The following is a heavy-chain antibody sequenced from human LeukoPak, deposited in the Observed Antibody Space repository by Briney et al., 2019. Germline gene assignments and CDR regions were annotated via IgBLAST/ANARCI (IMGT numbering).Heavy chain of an antibody. J-gene: IGHJ4*02. CDR1: GFTFSSYG. CDR2: ISYDGSNK. Sequence: TGGSLRLSCAASGFTFSSYGMHWVRQAPGKGLEWVAVISYDGSNKYYADSVKGRFAISRDNSKNTLYLQMNSLRAEDTAVYYCANLPVHSGSYPLDYWGQGTLVTVSS. V-gene: IGHV3-30*18. D-gene: IGHD1-26*01. CDR3: ANLPVHSGSYPLDY.